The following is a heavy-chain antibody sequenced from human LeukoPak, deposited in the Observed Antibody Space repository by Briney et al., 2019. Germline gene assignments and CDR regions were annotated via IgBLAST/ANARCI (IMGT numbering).Heavy chain of an antibody. D-gene: IGHD3-10*01. CDR1: GFTFSSYA. CDR2: ISGSGGST. J-gene: IGHJ4*02. CDR3: AKEDRFYGSGSYFSN. V-gene: IGHV3-23*01. Sequence: GGSLRLSCAASGFTFSSYAMSWVRQAPGKGLEWVSAISGSGGSTYYADSVKGRFTISRDNSKNSLYLQMNSLRAEDTAVYYCAKEDRFYGSGSYFSNWGQGTLVTVSS.